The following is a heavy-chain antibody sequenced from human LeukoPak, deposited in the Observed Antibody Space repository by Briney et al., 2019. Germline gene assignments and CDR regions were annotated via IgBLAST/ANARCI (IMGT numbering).Heavy chain of an antibody. CDR2: ISGDGYDI. CDR1: GFSFSDNY. CDR3: ARESFAARWD. V-gene: IGHV3-11*04. D-gene: IGHD6-6*01. Sequence: GGSLRLSCATSGFSFSDNYMSWIRQAPGKGLQWLSYISGDGYDINYADSVKGRFTVARDNAKNALYLQMNSLRAEDTAVYYCARESFAARWDWGQGTLVTVSS. J-gene: IGHJ4*02.